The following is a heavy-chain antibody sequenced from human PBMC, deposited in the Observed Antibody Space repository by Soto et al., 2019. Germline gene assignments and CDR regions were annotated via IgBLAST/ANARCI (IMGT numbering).Heavy chain of an antibody. CDR3: AKVWSRNYFDY. J-gene: IGHJ4*02. Sequence: EVQLLESGGALVQPGGSLRLSCAASGFTFSSYPMSWVRQVPGKGLEWVSTISDSGGSTYYADSVKGRFTIYRDNSKNTLYLQLNSLRAEDTAIYFCAKVWSRNYFDYWGRGRLATVSS. CDR1: GFTFSSYP. V-gene: IGHV3-23*01. CDR2: ISDSGGST. D-gene: IGHD1-26*01.